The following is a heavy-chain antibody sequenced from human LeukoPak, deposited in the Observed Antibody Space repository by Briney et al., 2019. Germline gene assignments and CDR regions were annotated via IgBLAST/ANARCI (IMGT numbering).Heavy chain of an antibody. D-gene: IGHD6-6*01. CDR2: INSDGIST. J-gene: IGHJ4*02. Sequence: GGSLRLSCAASGFTFSNYWMNWVRQAPGKGLVWVSRINSDGISTTYADSVKGRFTISRDNAKNTLYLQMNSRRAEDTAVYYCARYILAARPVDYWGQRALVTVSS. CDR3: ARYILAARPVDY. V-gene: IGHV3-74*01. CDR1: GFTFSNYW.